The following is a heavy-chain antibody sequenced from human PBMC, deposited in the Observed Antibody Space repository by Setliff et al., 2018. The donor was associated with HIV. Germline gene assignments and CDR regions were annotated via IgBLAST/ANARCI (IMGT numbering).Heavy chain of an antibody. CDR2: IIPIFGTA. J-gene: IGHJ4*02. D-gene: IGHD3-10*01. Sequence: SVKVSCKASGGTFSSHAISWVRQAPGQGLEWMGGIIPIFGTANYAQKFQGRVTITEDESTSTAYMELNSLRSEDTAMYYCATLDYYGSQTYNLALHYWGQGTLVTVSS. CDR3: ATLDYYGSQTYNLALHY. V-gene: IGHV1-69*13. CDR1: GGTFSSHA.